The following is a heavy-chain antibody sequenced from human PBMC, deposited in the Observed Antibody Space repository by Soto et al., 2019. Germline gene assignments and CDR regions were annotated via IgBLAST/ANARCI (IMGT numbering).Heavy chain of an antibody. CDR1: GDSIRNYY. CDR2: IYSSGST. J-gene: IGHJ4*02. Sequence: KPSETLSLTCSVSGDSIRNYYWSWIRQAPGKGLVWIGYIYSSGSTKYNPSLHSRVSISSDTSNNQFSLTLRSASAADTAVYFCARGTPRYSSGWYELFDFWGQGILVTVSS. D-gene: IGHD6-19*01. CDR3: ARGTPRYSSGWYELFDF. V-gene: IGHV4-59*12.